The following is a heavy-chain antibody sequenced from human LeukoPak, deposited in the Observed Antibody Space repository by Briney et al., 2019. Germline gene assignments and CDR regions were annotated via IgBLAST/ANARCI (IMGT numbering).Heavy chain of an antibody. V-gene: IGHV1-24*01. CDR2: FDPEDAET. Sequence: ASVKVSCKVSGYTLIELSIHWVRQAPGKGLEWMGGFDPEDAETIYAQNFQGRVTMTEDTSTDTAYMELSSLRSEDTAVYYCARKWGRNWFDPWGQGTLVTVSS. J-gene: IGHJ5*02. D-gene: IGHD3-16*01. CDR3: ARKWGRNWFDP. CDR1: GYTLIELS.